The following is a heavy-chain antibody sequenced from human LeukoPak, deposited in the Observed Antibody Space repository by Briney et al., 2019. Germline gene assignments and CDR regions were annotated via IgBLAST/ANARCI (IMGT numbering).Heavy chain of an antibody. CDR1: GGSISSGSYY. J-gene: IGHJ4*02. Sequence: SETLSLTCTVSGGSISSGSYYWSWIRQPAGKGLEWIGRIYTSGSTNYNPSLKSRVTISVDTSKNQFSLKLSSVTAADTAVYYCARGVRNHYVDWGQGTLVTVSS. CDR2: IYTSGST. D-gene: IGHD3-10*02. V-gene: IGHV4-61*02. CDR3: ARGVRNHYVD.